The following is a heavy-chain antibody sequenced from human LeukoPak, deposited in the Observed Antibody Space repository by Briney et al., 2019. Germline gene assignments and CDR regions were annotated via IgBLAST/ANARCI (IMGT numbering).Heavy chain of an antibody. CDR2: ISGYNGYT. CDR1: GYTFTNYG. D-gene: IGHD6-6*01. J-gene: IGHJ6*03. V-gene: IGHV1-18*01. CDR3: ARGVDSSSGLGYYYYMDV. Sequence: ASVKVSCKTSGYTFTNYGINWVRQAPGQGLEWMGWISGYNGYTNYAQKFQGRVTMTTDTSTSTAYMELMSLRSDDTAVYYCARGVDSSSGLGYYYYMDVWGKGTTVTVSS.